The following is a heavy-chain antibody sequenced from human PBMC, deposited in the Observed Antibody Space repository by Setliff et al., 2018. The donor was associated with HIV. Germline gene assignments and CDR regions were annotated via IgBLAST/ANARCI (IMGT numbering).Heavy chain of an antibody. J-gene: IGHJ3*01. D-gene: IGHD3-9*01. Sequence: ASVKVSCKTSGYTFTSYDINWVRQATGQGLEWMGWMNPNSGNTGYAQKFQGRVTMTRDTSIDTAYMELRGLTSDDTVLYYCAREKGDFDTLTANDAFDFWGQGTMVTVSS. CDR2: MNPNSGNT. CDR3: AREKGDFDTLTANDAFDF. V-gene: IGHV1-8*01. CDR1: GYTFTSYD.